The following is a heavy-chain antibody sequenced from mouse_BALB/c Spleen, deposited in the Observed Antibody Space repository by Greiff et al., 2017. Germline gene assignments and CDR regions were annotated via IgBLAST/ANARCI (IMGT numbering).Heavy chain of an antibody. CDR1: GYSITSDYA. V-gene: IGHV3-2*02. CDR2: ISYSGST. Sequence: EVKLMESGPGLVKPSQSLSLTCTVTGYSITSDYAWNWIRQFPGNKLEWMGYISYSGSTSYNPSLKSRISITRDTSKNQFFLQLNSVTTEDTATYYCARRGLYWYFDGWGAGTTVTVSS. CDR3: ARRGLYWYFDG. J-gene: IGHJ1*01.